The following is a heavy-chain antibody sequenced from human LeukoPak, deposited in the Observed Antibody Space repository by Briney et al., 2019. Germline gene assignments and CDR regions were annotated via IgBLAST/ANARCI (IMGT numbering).Heavy chain of an antibody. D-gene: IGHD6-19*01. Sequence: KSSETLSLTCTVSGGSIISYYWSWIRQPPGKGLEWIGYIYYSGSTNYNPSLKSRVSISVDTSKNQFSLKLSSVTAADTAVYYCARRGAVAGTLDYWGQGTLVTVSS. CDR1: GGSIISYY. CDR2: IYYSGST. J-gene: IGHJ4*02. CDR3: ARRGAVAGTLDY. V-gene: IGHV4-59*01.